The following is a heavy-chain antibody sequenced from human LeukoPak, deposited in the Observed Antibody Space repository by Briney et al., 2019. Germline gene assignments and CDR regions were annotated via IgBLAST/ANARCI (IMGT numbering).Heavy chain of an antibody. D-gene: IGHD4-11*01. CDR3: ARRSTVLTANYEY. CDR1: GYSISSGYY. J-gene: IGHJ4*02. V-gene: IGHV4-38-2*02. Sequence: SETLSLTCTVSGYSISSGYYWGWIRQPPGKGLEWIGSIYHSGSTYYNPSLKSRVTISVDTSKNQFSLRLSSVTAADTALYYCARRSTVLTANYEYWGQGTLVTVSA. CDR2: IYHSGST.